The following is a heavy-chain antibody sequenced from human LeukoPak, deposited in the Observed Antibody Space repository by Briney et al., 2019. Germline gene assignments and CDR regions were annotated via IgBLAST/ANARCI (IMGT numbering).Heavy chain of an antibody. V-gene: IGHV1-46*01. CDR1: GYIFTNYY. Sequence: GASVKVSCKASGYIFTNYYMHWVRQAPGQGLEWMGIINPSGGSTIYSQRFQGGVTMTTDMSTSTVYMQLTSLRSEDTAVYYCATGGYYYDSSGPYYFDYWGQGTLVTVSS. J-gene: IGHJ4*02. CDR3: ATGGYYYDSSGPYYFDY. CDR2: INPSGGST. D-gene: IGHD3-22*01.